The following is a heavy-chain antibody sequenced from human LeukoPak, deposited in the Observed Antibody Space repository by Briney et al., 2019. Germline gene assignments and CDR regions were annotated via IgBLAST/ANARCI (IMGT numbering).Heavy chain of an antibody. V-gene: IGHV1-2*02. Sequence: AASVKVSCKASGYTLTGYYMHWVRQAPGQGLEWMGWINPNSGGTNYAQKFQGRVTMTRDTSISTAYMELSRLRSDDTAVYYCARGRAGLWHEYDYWGQGTLVTVSS. CDR1: GYTLTGYY. CDR3: ARGRAGLWHEYDY. D-gene: IGHD5-18*01. J-gene: IGHJ4*02. CDR2: INPNSGGT.